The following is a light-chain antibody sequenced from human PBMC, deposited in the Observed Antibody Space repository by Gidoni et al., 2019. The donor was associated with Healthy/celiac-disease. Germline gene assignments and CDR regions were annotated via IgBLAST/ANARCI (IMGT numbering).Light chain of an antibody. J-gene: IGKJ3*01. V-gene: IGKV3-20*01. Sequence: EIVFTQSPGTLSLSPGERATLSCMASQSVSSSYLAWYQQKPGHAPRLLIYCASSRATGIPDRFSGSGSGTDFTLTISRLEPEDFAVYYCQQYGSSPSFGPGTKVDIK. CDR2: CAS. CDR1: QSVSSSY. CDR3: QQYGSSPS.